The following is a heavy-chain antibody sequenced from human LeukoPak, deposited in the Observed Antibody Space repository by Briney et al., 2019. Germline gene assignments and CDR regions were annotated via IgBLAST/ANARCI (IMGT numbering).Heavy chain of an antibody. CDR1: GFTFSNYA. D-gene: IGHD6-19*01. CDR3: PRQSYASGWNPFDY. CDR2: ISGGGITT. Sequence: GGSLRLSCAASGFTFSNYAMSWVRQAPGKGLEWVPTISGGGITTYHADSAKGRFTISRDNSKNTMFLQMNSLRADDTAVYYCPRQSYASGWNPFDYWGQGILVTVSS. J-gene: IGHJ4*02. V-gene: IGHV3-23*01.